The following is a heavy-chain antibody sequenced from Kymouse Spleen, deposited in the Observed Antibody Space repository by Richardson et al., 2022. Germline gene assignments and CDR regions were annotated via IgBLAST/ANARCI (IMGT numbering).Heavy chain of an antibody. CDR3: ASITGTRKGMDV. Sequence: QVQLQQWGAGLLKPSETLSLTCAVYGGSFSGYYWSWIRQPPGKGLEWIGEINHSGSTNYNPSLKSRVTISVDTSKNQFSLKLSSVTAADTAVYYCASITGTRKGMDVWGQGTTVTVSS. V-gene: IGHV4-34*01. CDR1: GGSFSGYY. J-gene: IGHJ6*02. CDR2: INHSGST. D-gene: IGHD1-7*01.